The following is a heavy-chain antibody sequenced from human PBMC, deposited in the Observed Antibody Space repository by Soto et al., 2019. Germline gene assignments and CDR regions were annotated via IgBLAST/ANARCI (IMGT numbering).Heavy chain of an antibody. J-gene: IGHJ4*02. CDR2: ISGGGRPI. V-gene: IGHV3-48*02. Sequence: EVQLVASGGGSVQPGGSLRLSCAASGFTFSTFSMNWVRQAPGRGLEWISYISGGGRPISYADSVKGRFTISRDNAKNSLYLQMDSLTDEDTAVYYCARDLGWVFDSWGQGTLVTVSS. CDR3: ARDLGWVFDS. CDR1: GFTFSTFS. D-gene: IGHD6-19*01.